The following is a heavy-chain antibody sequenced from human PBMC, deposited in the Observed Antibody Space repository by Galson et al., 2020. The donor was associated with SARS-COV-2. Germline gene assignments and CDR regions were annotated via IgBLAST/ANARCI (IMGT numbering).Heavy chain of an antibody. CDR1: GGSISSGSYY. CDR3: AREDTAMTYRGWFDP. Sequence: SETLSLTCTVSGGSISSGSYYWSWIRQPAGKGLEWIGRIYTSGSTNYNPSLKSRVTISVDTSKNQFSLKLSSVTAADTAVYYCAREDTAMTYRGWFDPWGQGTLVTVSS. J-gene: IGHJ5*02. D-gene: IGHD5-18*01. CDR2: IYTSGST. V-gene: IGHV4-61*02.